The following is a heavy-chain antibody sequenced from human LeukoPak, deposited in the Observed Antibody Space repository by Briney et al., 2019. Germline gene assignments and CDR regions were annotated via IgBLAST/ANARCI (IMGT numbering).Heavy chain of an antibody. V-gene: IGHV3-7*01. Sequence: GGSLRLSCAASGFTFSSYGMHWVRQAPGKGLEWVANIKQDGSEKYYVDSVKGRFTISRDNAKNSLYLQMNSLRAEDTAVYYCAREELRYFDWFEAAHWFDPWGQGTLVTVSS. CDR1: GFTFSSYG. D-gene: IGHD3-9*01. CDR2: IKQDGSEK. CDR3: AREELRYFDWFEAAHWFDP. J-gene: IGHJ5*02.